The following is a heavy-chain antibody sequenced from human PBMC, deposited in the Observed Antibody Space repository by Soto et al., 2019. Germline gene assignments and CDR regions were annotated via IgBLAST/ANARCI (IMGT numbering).Heavy chain of an antibody. CDR2: ISYDGSNK. CDR1: GFTFSSYA. J-gene: IGHJ4*02. Sequence: AGGSLRLSCAASGFTFSSYAMHWVRQAPGKGLEWVAGISYDGSNKYYADSVKGRFTISRDNSKNTLYLQMNSLRAEDTAVYYCARGLERRYFDYWGQGTLVTVSS. V-gene: IGHV3-30-3*01. CDR3: ARGLERRYFDY. D-gene: IGHD1-1*01.